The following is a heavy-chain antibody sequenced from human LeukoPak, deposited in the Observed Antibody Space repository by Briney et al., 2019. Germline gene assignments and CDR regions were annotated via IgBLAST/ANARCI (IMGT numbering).Heavy chain of an antibody. D-gene: IGHD1-7*01. Sequence: ASVKVSCKASGGTFSSYAISWVRQAPGQGLEWMGRIIPILGIANYAQKFQGRVTITADKSTSTAYMELSSLRSEDTAVYYCASPGNNWNYRHLDYWGQGTLVTVSS. CDR2: IIPILGIA. J-gene: IGHJ4*02. CDR1: GGTFSSYA. V-gene: IGHV1-69*04. CDR3: ASPGNNWNYRHLDY.